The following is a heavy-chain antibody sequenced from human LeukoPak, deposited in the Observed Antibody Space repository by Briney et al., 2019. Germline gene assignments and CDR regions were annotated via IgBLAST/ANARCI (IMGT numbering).Heavy chain of an antibody. CDR2: IWYDGSKK. CDR3: ARDGGTYPNFLLDS. J-gene: IGHJ4*02. D-gene: IGHD1-26*01. V-gene: IGHV3-33*01. Sequence: GGSLRLSCAASGFTFSSYGMHWVRQAPGEVLEWVAVIWYDGSKKYYADSVKGRFIISRDDSKNTLYLQMNSLRAEDTAVYYCARDGGTYPNFLLDSWGQGTLVTVSS. CDR1: GFTFSSYG.